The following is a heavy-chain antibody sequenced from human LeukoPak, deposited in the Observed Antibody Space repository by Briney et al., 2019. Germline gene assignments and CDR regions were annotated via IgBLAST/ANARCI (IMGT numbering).Heavy chain of an antibody. CDR1: GGSISSGGYY. CDR2: IYHSGST. V-gene: IGHV4-30-2*01. Sequence: SQTLSLTCTVSGGSISSGGYYWSWIRQPPGKGLEWIGYIYHSGSTYYNPSLKSRVTISVDRSKNQFSLKLSSVTAADTAVYYCARDPSKAAAMVNRDAFDIWGQGTMVTVSS. CDR3: ARDPSKAAAMVNRDAFDI. J-gene: IGHJ3*02. D-gene: IGHD5-18*01.